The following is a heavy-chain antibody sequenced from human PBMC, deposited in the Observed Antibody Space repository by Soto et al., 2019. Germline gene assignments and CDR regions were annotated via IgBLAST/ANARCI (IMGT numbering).Heavy chain of an antibody. CDR3: ARVDHVYCSSTSCYGDLDY. V-gene: IGHV4-31*03. D-gene: IGHD2-2*01. Sequence: QVQLQESGPGLVKPSQTLSLTCTVSGGSISSGGYSWSWIRQHPGKGLEWIGYISYSGSTSYNPSLKSRVTMSVDTSKNQFSLQLTSVTAADTAVYYCARVDHVYCSSTSCYGDLDYWGQGTLVTVSS. CDR2: ISYSGST. CDR1: GGSISSGGYS. J-gene: IGHJ4*02.